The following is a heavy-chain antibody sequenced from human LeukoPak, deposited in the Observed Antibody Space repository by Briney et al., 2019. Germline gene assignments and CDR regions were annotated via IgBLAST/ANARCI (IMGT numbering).Heavy chain of an antibody. D-gene: IGHD5-24*01. V-gene: IGHV1-69*05. CDR1: GGTFSSYA. CDR3: ASTRANPIANRWLFDY. J-gene: IGHJ4*02. Sequence: GSSVKVSCKASGGTFSSYAISWVRQAPGQGLEWMGRIIPIFGTASYAQKFQGRVTITTDESTSTAYMELSSLRSEDTAVYYCASTRANPIANRWLFDYWGQGTLVTVSS. CDR2: IIPIFGTA.